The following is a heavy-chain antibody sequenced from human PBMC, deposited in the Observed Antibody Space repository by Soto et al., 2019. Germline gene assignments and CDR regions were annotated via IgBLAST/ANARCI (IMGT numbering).Heavy chain of an antibody. Sequence: EVQLVESGGGLVKPGGSLRLSCAASGFTFSSHTMNWVCQTPGKGLEWVSSITSSRAVFYADSVKGRFTISRDNAKNSLYLQMNSLRAEDTAVYYCVKEVEGFDYWGQGTLVTVSS. D-gene: IGHD1-1*01. CDR2: ITSSRAV. CDR3: VKEVEGFDY. V-gene: IGHV3-21*01. J-gene: IGHJ4*02. CDR1: GFTFSSHT.